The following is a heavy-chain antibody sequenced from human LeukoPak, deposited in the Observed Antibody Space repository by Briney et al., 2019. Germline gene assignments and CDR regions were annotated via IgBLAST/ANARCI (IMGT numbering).Heavy chain of an antibody. Sequence: SGGSLRLSCAASGFTVSSNYMSWVRQAPGKGLEWVSVIYSGGSTYYADSVKGRFTISRDNSKNTLYLQMNSLRAEDTAVYYCESGSGSYRTPYYYMDVWGTGTTFTVSS. CDR2: IYSGGST. D-gene: IGHD3-10*01. V-gene: IGHV3-53*01. J-gene: IGHJ6*03. CDR3: ESGSGSYRTPYYYMDV. CDR1: GFTVSSNY.